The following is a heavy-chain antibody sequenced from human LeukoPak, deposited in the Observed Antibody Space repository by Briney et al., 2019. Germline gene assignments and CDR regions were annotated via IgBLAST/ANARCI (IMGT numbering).Heavy chain of an antibody. CDR3: ARDISWLGFDY. J-gene: IGHJ4*02. Sequence: PSETLSLTCTVSGGSISSSSYYWGWIRQPPGTGLEWVSGITSGTRTYYADSVKGRFAISRDNSKNTMYLQMNSLRAEDTAVYYCARDISWLGFDYWGQGILVTVSS. V-gene: IGHV3-53*01. CDR1: GGSISSSSYY. D-gene: IGHD6-19*01. CDR2: ITSGTRT.